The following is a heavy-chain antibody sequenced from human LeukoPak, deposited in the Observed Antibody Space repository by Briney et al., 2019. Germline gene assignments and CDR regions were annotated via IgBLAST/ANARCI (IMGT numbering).Heavy chain of an antibody. CDR3: AKGSYYYDSADYFDY. CDR2: LSGSGGNT. D-gene: IGHD3-22*01. V-gene: IGHV3-23*01. J-gene: IGHJ4*02. CDR1: GFTFSSYA. Sequence: QPGGSLRLSCAASGFTFSSYAMSWVRQAPGKGLEWVSTLSGSGGNTYYADSVKGRVTISRDNSKNKLYLQMNSLRAEDTAVYHCAKGSYYYDSADYFDYWGQGTLVTVSS.